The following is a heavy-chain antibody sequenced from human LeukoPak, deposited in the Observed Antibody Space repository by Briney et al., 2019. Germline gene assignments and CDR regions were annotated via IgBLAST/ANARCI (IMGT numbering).Heavy chain of an antibody. Sequence: PSETLSLTCTVSDDSISDYYRGWIRQPPGKGLEWIGYFYNSGRSTYNPSLKSRANISADTSKNPFSLKLTSVTTADTAVYYCTRGAGWLIDYWGQGILVTVSS. CDR3: TRGAGWLIDY. D-gene: IGHD3-16*01. CDR1: DDSISDYY. CDR2: FYNSGRS. J-gene: IGHJ4*02. V-gene: IGHV4-59*01.